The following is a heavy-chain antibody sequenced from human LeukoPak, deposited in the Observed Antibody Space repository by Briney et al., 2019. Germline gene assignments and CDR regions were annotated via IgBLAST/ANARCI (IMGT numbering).Heavy chain of an antibody. J-gene: IGHJ6*02. CDR1: GYTFTSYG. Sequence: ASVKVSCKASGYTFTSYGISWVRQAPGQGLEWMGWISAYNGNTNYAQKLQGRVTMTTDTSTSTAYMERRSLRSDDTAVYYCARPSYSSSPYYYYYGMDVWGQGTTVTVSS. CDR3: ARPSYSSSPYYYYYGMDV. CDR2: ISAYNGNT. D-gene: IGHD6-6*01. V-gene: IGHV1-18*01.